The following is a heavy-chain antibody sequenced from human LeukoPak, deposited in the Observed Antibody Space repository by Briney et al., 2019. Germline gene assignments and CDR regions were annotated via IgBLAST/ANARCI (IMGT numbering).Heavy chain of an antibody. V-gene: IGHV4-38-2*02. J-gene: IGHJ3*02. Sequence: SETLSLTCNVSGYSISSGYYWGWIRQPPGKGLQWIGTIYHSGSTNYNPSLKSRVTISVDTSKNQFSLKLSSVTAADTAVYYCARHFRDYYDSSGYYGAFDIWGQGTMVTVSS. CDR3: ARHFRDYYDSSGYYGAFDI. CDR2: IYHSGST. D-gene: IGHD3-22*01. CDR1: GYSISSGYY.